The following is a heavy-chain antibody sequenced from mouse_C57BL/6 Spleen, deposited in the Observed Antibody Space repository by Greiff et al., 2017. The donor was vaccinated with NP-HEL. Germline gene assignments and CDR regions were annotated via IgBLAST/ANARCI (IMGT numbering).Heavy chain of an antibody. Sequence: EVMLVESGEGLVKPGGSLKLSCAASGFTFSSYAMSWVRQTPEKRLEWVAYISSGGDYIYYADTVKGRFTISRDNARNTLYLQMSSLKSEDTAMYYCTREGGYDGYLLFAYWGQGTLVTVSA. CDR1: GFTFSSYA. D-gene: IGHD2-3*01. V-gene: IGHV5-9-1*02. CDR2: ISSGGDYI. J-gene: IGHJ3*01. CDR3: TREGGYDGYLLFAY.